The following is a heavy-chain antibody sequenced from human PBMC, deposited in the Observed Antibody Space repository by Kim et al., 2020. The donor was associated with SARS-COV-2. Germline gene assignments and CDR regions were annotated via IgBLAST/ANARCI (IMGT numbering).Heavy chain of an antibody. CDR1: GFTFSSYS. CDR2: ISSSSSYI. Sequence: GGSLRLSCAASGFTFSSYSMNWVRQAPGKGLEWVSAISSSSSYIDYADSVKGRFTISRDNAKHSLYLQMNSLRAEDTAVYYCARGDFDWLFYYSYGMDVWGQGTTVTVSS. CDR3: ARGDFDWLFYYSYGMDV. J-gene: IGHJ6*02. V-gene: IGHV3-21*01. D-gene: IGHD3-9*01.